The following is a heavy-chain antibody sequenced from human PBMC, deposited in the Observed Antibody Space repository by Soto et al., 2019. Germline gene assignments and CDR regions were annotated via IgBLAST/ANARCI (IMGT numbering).Heavy chain of an antibody. CDR2: IYSSGST. Sequence: QVQLQESGPGLVRPSETLSLTCTVSGASISNSYWSWIRQSPGKGLEWIGYIYSSGSTNYNPSLNGPVTISVDTSKNQFSLKLSSLIDADTAVYYCARHSPPFFYGSGLWDVWGQGTTVIVSS. V-gene: IGHV4-59*08. CDR1: GASISNSY. J-gene: IGHJ6*02. CDR3: ARHSPPFFYGSGLWDV. D-gene: IGHD3-10*01.